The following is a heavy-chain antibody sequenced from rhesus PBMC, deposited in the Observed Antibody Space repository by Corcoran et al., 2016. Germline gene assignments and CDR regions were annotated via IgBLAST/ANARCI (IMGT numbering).Heavy chain of an antibody. J-gene: IGHJ4*01. CDR1: GGSISSYW. CDR3: DAEFVF. CDR2: ISGNRGST. V-gene: IGHV4-80*01. Sequence: QVQLQESGPGLVKPSETLSLTCAVSGGSISSYWWTWNRQSPGKGLEWIGEISGNRGSTNYNPSLKRRVTISKDSSKNQFALKLNSVTAADTAVYYCDAEFVFWGQGVLVTVSS. D-gene: IGHD6-19*01.